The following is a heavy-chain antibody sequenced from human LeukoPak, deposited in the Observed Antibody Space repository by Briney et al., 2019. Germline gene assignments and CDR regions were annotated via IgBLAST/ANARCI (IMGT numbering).Heavy chain of an antibody. D-gene: IGHD5-12*01. Sequence: GGSLRLSCATSGFTFTSYAMCWVRQAPGKGLECVSGVSVSGENTNYADSVKGRFTISRDNSKNTLSLQMTSLRADDTAVYYCVRGYSGHDWGQGTLVIVSS. V-gene: IGHV3-23*01. J-gene: IGHJ4*02. CDR2: VSVSGENT. CDR1: GFTFTSYA. CDR3: VRGYSGHD.